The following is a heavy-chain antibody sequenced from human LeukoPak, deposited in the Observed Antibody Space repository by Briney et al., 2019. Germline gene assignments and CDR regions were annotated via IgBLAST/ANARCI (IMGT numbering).Heavy chain of an antibody. D-gene: IGHD3-22*01. CDR1: GYTFTRFG. J-gene: IGHJ4*02. Sequence: ASVNVSCKASGYTFTRFGISWVRPAPGQGLEWMGWISAYNGNTIYAQMLQGRVTMTTDTSTTTAYMELRSLRSDDTAVYYCARDLSSSYYYVFDYWGQGTLVTVSS. CDR2: ISAYNGNT. V-gene: IGHV1-18*01. CDR3: ARDLSSSYYYVFDY.